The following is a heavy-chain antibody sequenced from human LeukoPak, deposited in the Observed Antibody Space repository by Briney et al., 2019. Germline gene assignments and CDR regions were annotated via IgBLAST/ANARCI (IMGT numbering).Heavy chain of an antibody. J-gene: IGHJ4*02. CDR3: TRDVWHFDY. CDR2: IRSKAYGGTT. V-gene: IGHV3-49*04. D-gene: IGHD5/OR15-5a*01. Sequence: SGGSLRLSCAASGFTFSSYWMSWVRQAPGKGLEWVGFIRSKAYGGTTEYAASVKGRFTISRDDSKSIAYLQMNSLKTEDTAVYYCTRDVWHFDYWGQGTLVTVSS. CDR1: GFTFSSYW.